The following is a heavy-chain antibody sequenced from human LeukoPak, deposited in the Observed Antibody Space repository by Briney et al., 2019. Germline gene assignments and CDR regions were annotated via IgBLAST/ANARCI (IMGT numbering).Heavy chain of an antibody. Sequence: SETLSLTCAVYGGSFSGYYWSWIRQPPGKGLERIGEINHSGSTNYNPSLKSRVTISVDTSKNQFSLKLSSVTAADTAVYYCARFGNWNYGYWGQGTLVTVSS. J-gene: IGHJ4*02. D-gene: IGHD1-7*01. CDR2: INHSGST. CDR3: ARFGNWNYGY. V-gene: IGHV4-34*01. CDR1: GGSFSGYY.